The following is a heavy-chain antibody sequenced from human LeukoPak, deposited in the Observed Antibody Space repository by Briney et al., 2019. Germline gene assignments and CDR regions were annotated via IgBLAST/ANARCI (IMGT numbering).Heavy chain of an antibody. Sequence: ASVKVSCKASGYTFTSYDINWVRQAPGQGLEWMGWMSPNSGNSGYAQKFQGRVTMTRNTSIGTAYMELNSLRSDDTAVYYCASGDGYNFNGMEVWGQGTTVSVSS. D-gene: IGHD5-24*01. CDR3: ASGDGYNFNGMEV. V-gene: IGHV1-8*01. CDR1: GYTFTSYD. CDR2: MSPNSGNS. J-gene: IGHJ6*02.